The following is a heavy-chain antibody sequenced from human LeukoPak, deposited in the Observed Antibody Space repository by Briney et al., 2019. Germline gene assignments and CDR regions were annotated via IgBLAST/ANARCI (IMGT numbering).Heavy chain of an antibody. V-gene: IGHV1-69*05. CDR3: ASATESGIISSGWCQCAFDI. CDR2: IIPIFGTA. J-gene: IGHJ3*02. D-gene: IGHD6-19*01. Sequence: SVKVSCKASGGTFSSYAISWVRQAPGQGLEWMGRIIPIFGTANYAQKFQGRVTITTDESTSTAYMELSSLRSEDTAVYYCASATESGIISSGWCQCAFDIWGQGTMVTVSS. CDR1: GGTFSSYA.